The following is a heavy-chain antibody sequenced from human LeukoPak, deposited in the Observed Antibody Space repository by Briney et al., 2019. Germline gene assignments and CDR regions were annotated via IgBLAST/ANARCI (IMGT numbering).Heavy chain of an antibody. D-gene: IGHD3-10*01. CDR3: ARVGDHYHWYFDL. V-gene: IGHV3-53*01. J-gene: IGHJ2*01. CDR2: IYSGEST. CDR1: GFTVSTKY. Sequence: GGSLRLSCAASGFTVSTKYMSRVRQAPGKGLEWVSIIYSGESTYYAESVKGRFIVSRDNSKNTLYLQMNSLRVDDTAVYSCARVGDHYHWYFDLWGRGTLVTVSS.